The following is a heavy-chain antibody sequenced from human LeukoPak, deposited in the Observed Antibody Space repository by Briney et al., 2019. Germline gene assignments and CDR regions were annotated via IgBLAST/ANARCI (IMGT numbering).Heavy chain of an antibody. CDR1: GGSISSSSYY. D-gene: IGHD3-22*01. CDR3: ASYYDSRGFAFDI. J-gene: IGHJ3*02. CDR2: IYYSGST. V-gene: IGHV4-39*01. Sequence: SSETLSLTCTVSGGSISSSSYYWGWLRQPPGKGLEWIGTIYYSGSTYYNPSLKSRVTMSVDTSKNQFSLKLSSVTAADTALYYCASYYDSRGFAFDIWGQGTMVTVSS.